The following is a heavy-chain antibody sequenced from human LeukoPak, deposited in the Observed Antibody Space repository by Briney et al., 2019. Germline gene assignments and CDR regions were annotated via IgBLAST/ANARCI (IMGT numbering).Heavy chain of an antibody. CDR2: ISGSGGST. V-gene: IGHV3-23*01. CDR1: GNYW. CDR3: ATRYYDFWSGYYSWDY. D-gene: IGHD3-3*01. J-gene: IGHJ4*02. Sequence: PGGSLRLSCAASGNYWMHWVRQAPGKGLEWVSGISGSGGSTYYADSVKGRFTISRDNSKNTLYLQMNSLGAEDTAVYYCATRYYDFWSGYYSWDYWGQGTLVTVSS.